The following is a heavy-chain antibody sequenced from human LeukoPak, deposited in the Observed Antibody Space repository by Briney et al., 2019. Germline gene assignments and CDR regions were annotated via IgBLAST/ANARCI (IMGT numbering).Heavy chain of an antibody. CDR3: ARVTGYVMEDYFDY. J-gene: IGHJ4*02. CDR2: INHSGST. V-gene: IGHV4-34*01. CDR1: GGSFSGYY. D-gene: IGHD6-13*01. Sequence: SETLSLTCAVYGGSFSGYYWSWIRQPPGKGLEWIGEINHSGSTNYNPSLKSRVTISVDTSKNQFSLKLSSVTAADTAVYYCARVTGYVMEDYFDYWGQGTLVTVSS.